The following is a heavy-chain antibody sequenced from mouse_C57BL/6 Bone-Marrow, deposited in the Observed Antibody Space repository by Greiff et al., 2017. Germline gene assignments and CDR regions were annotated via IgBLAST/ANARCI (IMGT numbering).Heavy chain of an antibody. V-gene: IGHV1-53*01. CDR3: ARGDGNHWYFDV. D-gene: IGHD2-1*01. CDR1: GYTFTSYW. Sequence: VQLQQPGTELVKPGASVKLSCKASGYTFTSYWMHWVKQRPGQGLEWIGNINPSNGGTNYNEKFKSKATLTVDKSSSPAYMQLSSLTSEDSAVYYCARGDGNHWYFDVWGTVTTVTVSS. J-gene: IGHJ1*03. CDR2: INPSNGGT.